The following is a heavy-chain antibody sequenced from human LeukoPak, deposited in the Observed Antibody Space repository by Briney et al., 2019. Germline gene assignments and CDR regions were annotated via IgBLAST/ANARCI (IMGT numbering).Heavy chain of an antibody. CDR1: GGSISSYY. J-gene: IGHJ4*02. V-gene: IGHV4-59*01. Sequence: SETLSLTCTVSGGSISSYYWSWIRQPPGKGLEWIGYIYYSGSTNYNPSLKSRVTISVDTSKNQFSLKLSSATAADTAVYYCARHDYGEAPAFFDYWGQGTLVTVSS. D-gene: IGHD4-17*01. CDR3: ARHDYGEAPAFFDY. CDR2: IYYSGST.